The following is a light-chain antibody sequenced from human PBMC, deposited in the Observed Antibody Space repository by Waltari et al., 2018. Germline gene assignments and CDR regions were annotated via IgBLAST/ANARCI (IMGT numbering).Light chain of an antibody. CDR3: CSNVGSSVF. CDR1: NSNVGSYNL. Sequence: QSALTQPASVSGSPGQSITISCTGFNSNVGSYNLVSWYQKHPGKAPKLLIYEGNRGPSGVSNRFSGSKSDNTASLTLSGLQAEDEADYYCCSNVGSSVFFGGGTKLTVL. V-gene: IGLV2-23*03. CDR2: EGN. J-gene: IGLJ2*01.